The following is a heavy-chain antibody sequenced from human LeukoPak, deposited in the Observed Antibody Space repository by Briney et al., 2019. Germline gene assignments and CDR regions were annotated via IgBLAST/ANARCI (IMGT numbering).Heavy chain of an antibody. Sequence: GESLKISCKGSGFSFSTYWIGWVRQMPGKGLEWMGIIYPGDSDTRYSPSFQGQVTISADKSISTAYLQWSSLKVSDTAMYYCARQGCSSTSCYLSLFDPWGQGTLVTVSS. CDR1: GFSFSTYW. CDR3: ARQGCSSTSCYLSLFDP. CDR2: IYPGDSDT. D-gene: IGHD2-2*01. V-gene: IGHV5-51*01. J-gene: IGHJ5*02.